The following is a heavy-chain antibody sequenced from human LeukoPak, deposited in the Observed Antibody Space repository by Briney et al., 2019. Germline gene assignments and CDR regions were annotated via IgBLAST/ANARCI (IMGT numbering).Heavy chain of an antibody. D-gene: IGHD2-15*01. J-gene: IGHJ4*02. CDR2: ISYDGSNK. V-gene: IGHV3-30-3*01. Sequence: GGSLRLSCAASGFTFSSYAMHWVRQAPGKGLEWVAVISYDGSNKYYADSVRGRFTISRDNSKNTLYLQMNSLRAEDTAVYYCARDVDIVVVVAATLDYWGQGTLVTVSS. CDR1: GFTFSSYA. CDR3: ARDVDIVVVVAATLDY.